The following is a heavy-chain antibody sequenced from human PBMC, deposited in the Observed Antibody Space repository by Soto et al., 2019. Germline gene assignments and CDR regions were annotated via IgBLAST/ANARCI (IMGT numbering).Heavy chain of an antibody. J-gene: IGHJ4*02. CDR2: ISYDGSNK. D-gene: IGHD2-21*02. Sequence: QVQLVESGGGVVQPGRSLRLSCAASGFTFSSYAMHWVRQAPGKGLEWVAVISYDGSNKYYADSVKGRFTISRDNSKNTLYLQMNSLRAEDTAVYYCASSLTVVVVTAQFDYWGQGTLVTVSS. V-gene: IGHV3-30-3*01. CDR3: ASSLTVVVVTAQFDY. CDR1: GFTFSSYA.